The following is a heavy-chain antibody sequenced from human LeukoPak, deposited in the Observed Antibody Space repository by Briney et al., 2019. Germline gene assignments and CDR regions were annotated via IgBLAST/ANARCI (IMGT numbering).Heavy chain of an antibody. CDR3: AREGGITMVRGVTITFHKYFDY. D-gene: IGHD3-10*01. V-gene: IGHV3-30*04. CDR2: ISYDGSNK. Sequence: HPGGSLRLSCAASGFTFSSYAMHWVRQAPGKGLEWVAVISYDGSNKYYADSVKGRFTISRDNSKNTLYLQMNSLRAEDTAVYYCAREGGITMVRGVTITFHKYFDYWGQGTLVTVSS. CDR1: GFTFSSYA. J-gene: IGHJ4*02.